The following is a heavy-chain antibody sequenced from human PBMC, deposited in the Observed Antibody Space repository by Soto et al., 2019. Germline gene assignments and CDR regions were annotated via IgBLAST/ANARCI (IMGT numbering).Heavy chain of an antibody. CDR2: ISGYNGDT. CDR3: ARAEAYRSSWYAMDV. J-gene: IGHJ6*02. Sequence: QVQLVQSGAQVKKPWASVKVSCKATGYSFTAFGLIWVRLAPGQGLEWMGWISGYNGDTNYAQNLQGRVTMTTDTSTSTVSRELRSLKSDDTAVYYCARAEAYRSSWYAMDVWGPGTTVIVS. D-gene: IGHD6-13*01. V-gene: IGHV1-18*01. CDR1: GYSFTAFG.